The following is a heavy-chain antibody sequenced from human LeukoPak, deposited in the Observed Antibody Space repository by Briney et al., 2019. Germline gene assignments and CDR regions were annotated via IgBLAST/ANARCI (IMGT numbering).Heavy chain of an antibody. V-gene: IGHV1-46*01. CDR3: ARDIMVMTYYYYYGMDV. J-gene: IGHJ6*02. Sequence: GASVKVSCKASGYTSTSYYMHWVRQAPGQGLEWMGIINPSGGSTTYAQKFQGRVTMTRDTSTSTVYMELSSLRSEDTAVYYCARDIMVMTYYYYYGMDVWGQGTTVTVPS. D-gene: IGHD2-21*02. CDR2: INPSGGST. CDR1: GYTSTSYY.